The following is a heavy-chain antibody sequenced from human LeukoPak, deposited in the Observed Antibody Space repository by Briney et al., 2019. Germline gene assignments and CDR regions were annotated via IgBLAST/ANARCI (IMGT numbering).Heavy chain of an antibody. Sequence: ASVKVSCKASGYTFTSYDINWVRQATGQGLEWMGWMNPNSGNTGYAQKFQGRVTMTRNTSISTAYMELSSLRSEDTAVYYCARASGWVGAFDIWGQGTMVTVSS. CDR3: ARASGWVGAFDI. CDR2: MNPNSGNT. V-gene: IGHV1-8*01. J-gene: IGHJ3*02. CDR1: GYTFTSYD. D-gene: IGHD6-19*01.